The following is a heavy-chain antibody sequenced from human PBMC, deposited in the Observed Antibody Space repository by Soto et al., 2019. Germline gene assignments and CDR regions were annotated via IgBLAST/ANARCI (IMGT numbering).Heavy chain of an antibody. V-gene: IGHV4-59*08. CDR3: GRHENGGTYPLAY. CDR2: VHYTGMT. CDR1: GGSIHSYF. Sequence: PSETLSLTCTVSGGSIHSYFWGWIRQPPGKGLEYIGHVHYTGMTDYNPSFNSRVTISVDMPQNQFSLNLNSVTAADTAVYYCGRHENGGTYPLAYWGQGALVTV. D-gene: IGHD1-26*01. J-gene: IGHJ4*02.